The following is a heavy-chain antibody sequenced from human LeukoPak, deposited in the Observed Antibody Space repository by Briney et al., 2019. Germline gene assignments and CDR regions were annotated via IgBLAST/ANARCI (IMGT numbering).Heavy chain of an antibody. Sequence: GGSLRLSCAASGFTFSSYWMHWVRQAPGKGLVWVSRINSDGNSTSYADSVKGRFTISRDNAKNTLYLQMNSLRAEDTAVYYCARDGYYDSSGYYYVGAFDIWGQGTMVTVSS. D-gene: IGHD3-22*01. CDR2: INSDGNST. CDR3: ARDGYYDSSGYYYVGAFDI. V-gene: IGHV3-74*01. CDR1: GFTFSSYW. J-gene: IGHJ3*02.